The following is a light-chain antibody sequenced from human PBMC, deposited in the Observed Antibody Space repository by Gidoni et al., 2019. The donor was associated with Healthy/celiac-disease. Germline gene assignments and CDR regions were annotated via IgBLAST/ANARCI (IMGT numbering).Light chain of an antibody. Sequence: DIPMTLSPSSLSASLGDRVTITCRASQSISSYLHWYQQKPGKAPKLLIYDASSLQSGVPSRFSGSGSGTDFTLTISSLQPEDFATYYCQQSYSTPRTFGQGTKVEIK. J-gene: IGKJ1*01. CDR2: DAS. CDR3: QQSYSTPRT. CDR1: QSISSY. V-gene: IGKV1-39*01.